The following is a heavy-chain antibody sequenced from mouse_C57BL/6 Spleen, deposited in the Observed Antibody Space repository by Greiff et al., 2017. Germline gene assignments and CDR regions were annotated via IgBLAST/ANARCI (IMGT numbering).Heavy chain of an antibody. CDR1: GYTFTSSG. Sequence: QVQLQQSGAELARPGASVKLSCKASGYTFTSSGISWVKQRTGQGLEWIGEIYPRSGNTYYNEKFKGKATLTADKSSSTAYMELRSLTSEDSAVYFCARSGGFDYDYDGDKMDYWGQGTSVTVSS. V-gene: IGHV1-81*01. CDR3: ARSGGFDYDYDGDKMDY. D-gene: IGHD2-4*01. J-gene: IGHJ4*01. CDR2: IYPRSGNT.